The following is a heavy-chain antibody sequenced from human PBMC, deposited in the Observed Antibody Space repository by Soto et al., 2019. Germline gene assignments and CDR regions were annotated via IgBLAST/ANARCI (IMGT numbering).Heavy chain of an antibody. Sequence: EVQLVESGGDLVKPGGSLRLSCAASGFTFSSYSMNWVRQAPGKGLEWLSSISRSSTYINYADSVKGRFTISRDDAKMSLYLQMDSLTVEDTAVYYCARRGGAVAAKIDYWGQGTLVTVSS. D-gene: IGHD6-19*01. CDR1: GFTFSSYS. CDR2: ISRSSTYI. CDR3: ARRGGAVAAKIDY. J-gene: IGHJ4*02. V-gene: IGHV3-21*01.